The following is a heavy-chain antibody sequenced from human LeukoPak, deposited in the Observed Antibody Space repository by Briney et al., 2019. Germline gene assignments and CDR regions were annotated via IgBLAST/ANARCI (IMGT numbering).Heavy chain of an antibody. D-gene: IGHD4-17*01. V-gene: IGHV3-30*18. CDR2: ISYDGSNK. CDR3: AKAGLPATVVEGGFDY. J-gene: IGHJ4*02. Sequence: PGGSLRLSCAASGFTVSSYGMHWVRQAPGKGLEWVAVISYDGSNKYYADSVKGRFTISRDNSKNTLYLQMNSLRAEDTAVYYCAKAGLPATVVEGGFDYWGQGTLVTVSS. CDR1: GFTVSSYG.